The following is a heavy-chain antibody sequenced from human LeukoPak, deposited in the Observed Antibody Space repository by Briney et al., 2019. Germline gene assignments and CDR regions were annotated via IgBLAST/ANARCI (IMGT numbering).Heavy chain of an antibody. CDR1: GGSISNYY. CDR3: ARERVGFDSSGRGPRFDC. CDR2: VYSSGIT. V-gene: IGHV4-4*07. Sequence: PSETLSLTCTVSGGSISNYYWSWIWQPAGKGLEWIGRVYSSGITNYDLSLSSRVTISVDMSRNQLSLRLRSVTAADTAAYFCARERVGFDSSGRGPRFDCWGQGTLVTVSS. D-gene: IGHD3-22*01. J-gene: IGHJ4*02.